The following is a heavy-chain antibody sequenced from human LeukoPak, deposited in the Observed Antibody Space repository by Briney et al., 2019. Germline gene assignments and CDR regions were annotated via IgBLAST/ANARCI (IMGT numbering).Heavy chain of an antibody. J-gene: IGHJ5*02. D-gene: IGHD2-15*01. CDR1: GYTFTGYY. Sequence: ASVKVSCKASGYTFTGYYMHWVRQAPGQGLVCMGWINPNGGGTNYAQKFQGRVTMTRDTSISTAYMELSRLRSDDTAVYYCARVVADCSGGSCYSGRSAYNWFDPWGQGTLVTVSS. CDR2: INPNGGGT. V-gene: IGHV1-2*02. CDR3: ARVVADCSGGSCYSGRSAYNWFDP.